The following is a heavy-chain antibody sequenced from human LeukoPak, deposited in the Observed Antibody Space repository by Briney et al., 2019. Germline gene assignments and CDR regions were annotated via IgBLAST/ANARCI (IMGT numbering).Heavy chain of an antibody. Sequence: SETLSLTCTVSGGFISSYYWTWIRQPAGKELEWIGRIYSSGGTNYNPSLKSRVTMSVDTSKNQFSLKLTSVTAADTAVYYCARDSLAVAPTFDYWGQGTLVTVSS. D-gene: IGHD6-19*01. V-gene: IGHV4-4*07. J-gene: IGHJ4*02. CDR3: ARDSLAVAPTFDY. CDR2: IYSSGGT. CDR1: GGFISSYY.